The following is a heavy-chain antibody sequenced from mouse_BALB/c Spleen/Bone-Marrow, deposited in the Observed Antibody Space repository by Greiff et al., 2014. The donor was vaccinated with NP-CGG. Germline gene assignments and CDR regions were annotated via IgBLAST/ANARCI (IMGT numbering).Heavy chain of an antibody. V-gene: IGHV1-80*01. D-gene: IGHD2-3*01. CDR1: GYAFSSYW. CDR2: IYPGDGDT. CDR3: ARLDGYYPYYAMDY. J-gene: IGHJ4*01. Sequence: QVQLQQSGAGLVRPGSSVKISCKASGYAFSSYWMNWVKQRPGQGLEWIGQIYPGDGDTNYNGKFKGKATLTADKSSSTAYMQLSSLTSEDSAVYFCARLDGYYPYYAMDYWGQGTSVTVSS.